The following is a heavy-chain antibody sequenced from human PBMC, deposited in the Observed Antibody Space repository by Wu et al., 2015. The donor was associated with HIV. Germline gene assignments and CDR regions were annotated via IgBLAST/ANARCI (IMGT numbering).Heavy chain of an antibody. CDR3: ARDPPAVAARVAFDV. CDR2: ISTYNANT. D-gene: IGHD6-19*01. CDR1: GYTFTNFG. V-gene: IGHV1-18*01. Sequence: QIQLMQSGAEVKKPGASVKVSCKASGYTFTNFGISWVRQAPGQGLEWMGWISTYNANTNFAQKLQGRITMTTDTSTTTAYMGLRSLTSDDTATYYCARDPPAVAARVAFDVWGQGTVVTVSS. J-gene: IGHJ3*01.